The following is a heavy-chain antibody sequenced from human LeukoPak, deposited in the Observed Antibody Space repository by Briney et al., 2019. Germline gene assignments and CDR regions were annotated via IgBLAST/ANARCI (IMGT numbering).Heavy chain of an antibody. D-gene: IGHD4-17*01. CDR2: IYYSGST. Sequence: PSETLSLTCTVSGGSISSYYWSWIRQPPGKGLEWIGYIYYSGSTNYNPSLKSRVTISVDTSKNQFSLKLSSVTAADTAVYYCARWDDYGDNFDYWARETLVTVSS. CDR3: ARWDDYGDNFDY. J-gene: IGHJ4*02. V-gene: IGHV4-59*01. CDR1: GGSISSYY.